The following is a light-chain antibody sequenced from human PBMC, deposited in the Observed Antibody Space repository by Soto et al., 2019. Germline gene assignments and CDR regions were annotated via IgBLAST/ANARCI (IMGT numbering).Light chain of an antibody. CDR3: QQYNNWPKT. CDR1: QSVSSN. V-gene: IGKV3-15*01. Sequence: EIVMTQSPATLSVSPGERTTLSCRASQSVSSNLAWYQPKPGQAPRLLISGASTRATGFPARFSGSGTGTEFTLTISCLQSEDLAVEYCQQYNNWPKTIGQVTKVEIK. J-gene: IGKJ1*01. CDR2: GAS.